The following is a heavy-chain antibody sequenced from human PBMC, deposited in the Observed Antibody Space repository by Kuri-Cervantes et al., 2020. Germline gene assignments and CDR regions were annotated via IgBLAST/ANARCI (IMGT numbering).Heavy chain of an antibody. CDR2: ISSSGSTI. D-gene: IGHD3-22*01. V-gene: IGHV3-48*04. J-gene: IGHJ4*02. CDR1: GFTFTSYS. CDR3: AKFMDSSGYYDY. Sequence: GESLKISCAASGFTFTSYSMNWVRQAPGKGLEWVSYISSSGSTIYYADSVKGRFTISRDNAKNSLYLQMNSLRAEDTALYYCAKFMDSSGYYDYWGQGTLVTVSS.